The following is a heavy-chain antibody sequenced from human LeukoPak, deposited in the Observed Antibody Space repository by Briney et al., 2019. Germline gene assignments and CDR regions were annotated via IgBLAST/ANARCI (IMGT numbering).Heavy chain of an antibody. CDR3: ARGGIAAAGLDY. J-gene: IGHJ4*02. Sequence: SETLSLTCSVSGYSISSGYYWSWIRQPPGKGLEWIGEINHSGSTNYNPSLKSRVTISVDTSKNQFSLKLSSVTAADTAVYYCARGGIAAAGLDYWGQGTLVTVSS. CDR2: INHSGST. CDR1: GYSISSGYY. D-gene: IGHD6-13*01. V-gene: IGHV4-38-2*02.